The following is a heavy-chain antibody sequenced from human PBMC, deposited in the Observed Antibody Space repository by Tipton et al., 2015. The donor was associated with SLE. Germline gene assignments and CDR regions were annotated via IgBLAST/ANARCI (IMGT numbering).Heavy chain of an antibody. CDR2: IYTSGSP. D-gene: IGHD4-11*01. V-gene: IGHV4-4*07. Sequence: TLSLTCTVSGGSISSYYWSWIRQPSGKGLEWIGRIYTSGSPNYNPSLKSRVTISADTSKNQFSLKLSSVTPPVTAVYYCTRWADHTVNFGYWGKGPLVTVSS. J-gene: IGHJ4*02. CDR3: TRWADHTVNFGY. CDR1: GGSISSYY.